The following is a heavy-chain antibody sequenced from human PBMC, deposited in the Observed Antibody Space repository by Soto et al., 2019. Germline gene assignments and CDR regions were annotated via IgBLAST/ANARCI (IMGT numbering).Heavy chain of an antibody. Sequence: GGSLRLSCAASGFTFSSYAMSWVRQAPGKGLEWVSAISGSGGSTYYADSVKGRFTISRDNSKNTLYLQMNSLRAEDTAVYYCAKDISGSGWISYYYYYGMDVWGQGATVTVSS. V-gene: IGHV3-23*01. D-gene: IGHD6-19*01. J-gene: IGHJ6*02. CDR1: GFTFSSYA. CDR2: ISGSGGST. CDR3: AKDISGSGWISYYYYYGMDV.